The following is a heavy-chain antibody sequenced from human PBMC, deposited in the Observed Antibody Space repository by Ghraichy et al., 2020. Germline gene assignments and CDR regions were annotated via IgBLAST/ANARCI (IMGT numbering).Heavy chain of an antibody. J-gene: IGHJ3*02. CDR2: ISGNGIST. V-gene: IGHV3-23*01. CDR3: AKVQRPTEMDCTGGVCHDSFDI. CDR1: GFTFTTYV. D-gene: IGHD2-8*02. Sequence: GGSLRLSCAASGFTFTTYVMTWVRQAPGRGLEWVSAISGNGISTYYTDSVKGRFTISRDNSKNMLYLQMNSLRAEDTAMFYCAKVQRPTEMDCTGGVCHDSFDIWGQGTMVTVSS.